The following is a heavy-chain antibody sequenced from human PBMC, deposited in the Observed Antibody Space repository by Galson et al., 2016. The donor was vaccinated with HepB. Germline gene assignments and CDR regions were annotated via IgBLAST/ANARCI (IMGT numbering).Heavy chain of an antibody. Sequence: ETLSLTCIVSGDSISGTEYYWGWIRQSPGRGLEWIGSIYYSGSTYYNPSLESRVTISVDTSKNQFSLRLSSVTAADTAVYFCATGISVAGKYYYYYMDVWGKGTPVTVSS. CDR1: GDSISGTEYY. CDR3: ATGISVAGKYYYYYMDV. D-gene: IGHD6-19*01. V-gene: IGHV4-39*01. J-gene: IGHJ6*03. CDR2: IYYSGST.